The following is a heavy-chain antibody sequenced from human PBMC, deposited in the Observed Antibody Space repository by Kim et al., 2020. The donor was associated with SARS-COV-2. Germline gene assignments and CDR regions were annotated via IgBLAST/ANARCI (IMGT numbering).Heavy chain of an antibody. CDR2: ISSSSSSTI. D-gene: IGHD3-22*01. V-gene: IGHV3-11*01. CDR1: GFTFSDYY. Sequence: GGSLRLSCAASGFTFSDYYMNWIRQAPGKGLEWISYISSSSSSTIYYAGSVMGRFTVSRDNAKNELYLQSNNLRVEDTAIYYCVRGGYAYYYSSYMDVWG. CDR3: VRGGYAYYYSSYMDV. J-gene: IGHJ6*03.